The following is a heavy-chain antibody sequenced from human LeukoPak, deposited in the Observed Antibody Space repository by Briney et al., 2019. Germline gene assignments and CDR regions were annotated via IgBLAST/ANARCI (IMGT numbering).Heavy chain of an antibody. V-gene: IGHV3-23*01. Sequence: GGSLRLSCAASGFSFSSFAMTWVRQAPGKGLEWVSSITGGHYATYNTDSVKGRFTITRDNAKNTLYLQMNSLRADDTAIYYCTKDPNGDYIGAFDPWGQGTLVTVSS. J-gene: IGHJ5*02. D-gene: IGHD4-17*01. CDR2: ITGGHYAT. CDR1: GFSFSSFA. CDR3: TKDPNGDYIGAFDP.